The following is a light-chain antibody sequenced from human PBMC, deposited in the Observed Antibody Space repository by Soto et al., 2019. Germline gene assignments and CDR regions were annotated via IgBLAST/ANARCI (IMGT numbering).Light chain of an antibody. CDR3: ATWDDGLSGVL. Sequence: QSALTQPPSASGTPGQRVSITCSGSDSNIGSNSVHWYQQVPGMAPKLLVYKSTQRPSGVPDRFSGSKSATSASLAISGLRAEDEAEYYCATWDDGLSGVLFGGGTKLTVL. J-gene: IGLJ2*01. CDR2: KST. CDR1: DSNIGSNS. V-gene: IGLV1-47*01.